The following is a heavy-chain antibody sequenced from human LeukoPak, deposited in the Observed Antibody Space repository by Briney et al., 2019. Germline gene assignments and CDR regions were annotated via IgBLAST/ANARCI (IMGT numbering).Heavy chain of an antibody. CDR2: IIPIFGTA. Sequence: SVKVSCKASGGTFSSYAISWVRQAPGQGLEWMGGIIPIFGTANYAQKFQGRVTITTDESTSTAYMELSSLRSEDTAVYYCARDIKAVAGLVVPVDAFDIWGQGTMVTVSS. CDR3: ARDIKAVAGLVVPVDAFDI. CDR1: GGTFSSYA. V-gene: IGHV1-69*05. J-gene: IGHJ3*02. D-gene: IGHD6-19*01.